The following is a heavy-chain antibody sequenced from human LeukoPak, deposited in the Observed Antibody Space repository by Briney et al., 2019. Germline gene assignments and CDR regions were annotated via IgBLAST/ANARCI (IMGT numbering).Heavy chain of an antibody. J-gene: IGHJ4*02. CDR2: IIPIFGTA. CDR3: ARVGYNEGDYFDY. Sequence: SVKVSCKASGGTFSSYAISWVRQAPGQGLEWMGGIIPIFGTANYAQKFQGRVTITADKSTSTAYMELSSLRSEDTAVYYCARVGYNEGDYFDYWGQGTLVTVSS. CDR1: GGTFSSYA. V-gene: IGHV1-69*06. D-gene: IGHD5-18*01.